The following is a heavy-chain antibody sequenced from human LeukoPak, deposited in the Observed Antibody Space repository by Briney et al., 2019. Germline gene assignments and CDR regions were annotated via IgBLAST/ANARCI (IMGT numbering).Heavy chain of an antibody. CDR3: ARVSAPGTSGWYFGY. CDR2: ISTSSNRI. D-gene: IGHD6-19*01. V-gene: IGHV3-48*02. J-gene: IGHJ4*02. CDR1: GFTFSSYG. Sequence: GGSLRLSCAASGFTFSSYGMDWVRQAPGKGLEWVSYISTSSNRIDYADSVKGRFTMSRDNAKNLLYLQMNSLRDEDTAMYYCARVSAPGTSGWYFGYWGQGTLVTVSS.